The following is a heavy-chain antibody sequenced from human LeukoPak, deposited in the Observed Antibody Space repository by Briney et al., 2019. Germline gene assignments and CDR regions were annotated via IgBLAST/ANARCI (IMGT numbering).Heavy chain of an antibody. CDR2: IKQDGSEK. J-gene: IGHJ4*02. D-gene: IGHD3-3*01. CDR3: AREGRTYYDFWSGYPIDY. Sequence: RSGGSLRLSCAASGFTFSSYWMSWVRQAPGKGLEWVANIKQDGSEKYYVDSVKGRLTISRDNAKNSLYLQMNSLRAEDTAVYYCAREGRTYYDFWSGYPIDYWGQGTLVTVSS. CDR1: GFTFSSYW. V-gene: IGHV3-7*01.